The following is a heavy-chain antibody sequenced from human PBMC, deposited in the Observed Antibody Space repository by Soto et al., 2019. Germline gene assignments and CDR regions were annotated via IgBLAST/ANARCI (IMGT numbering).Heavy chain of an antibody. CDR1: GESLSGYY. V-gene: IGHV4-34*01. D-gene: IGHD5-12*01. J-gene: IGHJ4*02. CDR2: VKDGGRT. Sequence: QVQLQQWGAGLLKPSETLSLNCAVTGESLSGYYWSWIRQPPGKGLEWIGEVKDGGRTNYSPSLRGRVTISSDTSNNQFSLRLNSVTAADTGVYYCARGQEGVVATHWDQGSLVTVSS. CDR3: ARGQEGVVATH.